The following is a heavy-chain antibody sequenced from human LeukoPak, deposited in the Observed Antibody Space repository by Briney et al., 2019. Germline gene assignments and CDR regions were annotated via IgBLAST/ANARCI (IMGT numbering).Heavy chain of an antibody. CDR2: INPSGGRT. V-gene: IGHV1-46*01. CDR3: ARGGIVVVIRHGYDY. CDR1: GYTFTSYY. J-gene: IGHJ4*02. Sequence: ASVKVSCKASGYTFTSYYMHWVRQAPGQGLEWMGIINPSGGRTSYAQKFQGRVTMTRDTSTSTVYMELSSLRSEDTAVYYCARGGIVVVIRHGYDYWGQGTLVTVSS. D-gene: IGHD3-22*01.